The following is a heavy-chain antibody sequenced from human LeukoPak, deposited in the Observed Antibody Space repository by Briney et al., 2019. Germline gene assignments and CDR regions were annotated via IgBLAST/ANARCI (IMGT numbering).Heavy chain of an antibody. CDR2: INAGNGNT. V-gene: IGHV1-3*01. Sequence: ASVKVSCKASGYTSTSYAMHWVRQAPGQRLEWMGWINAGNGNTKYSQKFQGRVTITRDTSASTAYMELSSLRSEDTAVYCCARVAVKPYYYGMDVWGQGTTVTVSS. CDR1: GYTSTSYA. J-gene: IGHJ6*02. CDR3: ARVAVKPYYYGMDV. D-gene: IGHD4-11*01.